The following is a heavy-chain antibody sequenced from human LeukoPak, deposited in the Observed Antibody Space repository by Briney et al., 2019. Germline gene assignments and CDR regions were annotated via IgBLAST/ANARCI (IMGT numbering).Heavy chain of an antibody. V-gene: IGHV3-73*01. Sequence: GGSLRLSCAASGFTFSGSALHWVRQASGKGLEWVGRIRSTANGYATAYAASVKGRFTISRDDSKNAAYLQMNSLKTEDTAVYYCTSVGVAVAQARYYYYMDVWGKGTTVTVSS. J-gene: IGHJ6*03. D-gene: IGHD6-19*01. CDR3: TSVGVAVAQARYYYYMDV. CDR2: IRSTANGYAT. CDR1: GFTFSGSA.